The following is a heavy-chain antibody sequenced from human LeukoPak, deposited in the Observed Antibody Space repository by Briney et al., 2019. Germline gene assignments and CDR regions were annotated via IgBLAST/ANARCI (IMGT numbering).Heavy chain of an antibody. CDR3: ASTTTTPNIFDY. Sequence: PSETLSLTCAVSGGSISSYYWNWIRQPPGKELEWIGYIYYSGSTYYNPSLKSRVTISVDTSKNQFSLKLSSVTAADTAVYYCASTTTTPNIFDYWGQGTLVTVSS. V-gene: IGHV4-59*12. J-gene: IGHJ4*02. D-gene: IGHD1-26*01. CDR2: IYYSGST. CDR1: GGSISSYY.